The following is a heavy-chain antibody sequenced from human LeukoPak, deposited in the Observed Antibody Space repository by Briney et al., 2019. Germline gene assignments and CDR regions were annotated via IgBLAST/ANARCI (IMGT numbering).Heavy chain of an antibody. CDR3: AKRHSSALDV. CDR1: GFTFSSYD. CDR2: ISYDGSSE. J-gene: IGHJ6*02. V-gene: IGHV3-30*18. D-gene: IGHD3-22*01. Sequence: GGPLRLSCAASGFTFSSYDMHWVRQAPGKGLEWVAIISYDGSSEYYADSVKGRFTISRDNSKNTLYLQMNSLRADDTAVYYCAKRHSSALDVWGQGTTVTVSS.